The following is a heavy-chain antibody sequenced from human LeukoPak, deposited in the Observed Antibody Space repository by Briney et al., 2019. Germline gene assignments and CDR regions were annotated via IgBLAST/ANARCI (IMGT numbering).Heavy chain of an antibody. CDR1: GFTFDDYG. D-gene: IGHD3-22*01. Sequence: GSLRLSCAASGFTFDDYGMSWVRQAPGKGLEWIGSIYHSGSTYYNPSLKSRVTISVDTSKNQFSLKLSSVTAADTAVYYCASPKLDYYDSSGYYPINWGQGTLVTVSS. CDR2: IYHSGST. J-gene: IGHJ4*02. CDR3: ASPKLDYYDSSGYYPIN. V-gene: IGHV4-38-2*01.